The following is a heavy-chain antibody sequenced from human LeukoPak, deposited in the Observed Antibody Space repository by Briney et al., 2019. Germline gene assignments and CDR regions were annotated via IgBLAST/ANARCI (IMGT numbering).Heavy chain of an antibody. CDR3: AAGYSSSWYWGGDYYYGMDV. Sequence: GGSLRLSCAASGFTFSSYEMNWVRQAPGKGLEWVSYISSSGSTIYYADSVKGRITISRDNAKNSLYLQMNSLRAEDTAVYYCAAGYSSSWYWGGDYYYGMDVWGQGTTVTVSS. V-gene: IGHV3-48*03. CDR1: GFTFSSYE. CDR2: ISSSGSTI. D-gene: IGHD6-13*01. J-gene: IGHJ6*02.